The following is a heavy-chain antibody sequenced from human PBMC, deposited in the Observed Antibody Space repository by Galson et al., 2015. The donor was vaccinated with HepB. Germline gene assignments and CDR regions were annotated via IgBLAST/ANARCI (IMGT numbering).Heavy chain of an antibody. V-gene: IGHV3-33*01. CDR1: GFTFSSYG. CDR3: ARDLVYMVRGVTPFDY. D-gene: IGHD3-10*01. CDR2: IWYDGSNK. Sequence: SLRLSCAASGFTFSSYGMHWGRQAPGKGLEWVADIWYDGSNKYYADSVKGRFTISRDNSKNTLYLQMNSLRAEDTAVYYCARDLVYMVRGVTPFDYWVQGTLVTVSS. J-gene: IGHJ4*02.